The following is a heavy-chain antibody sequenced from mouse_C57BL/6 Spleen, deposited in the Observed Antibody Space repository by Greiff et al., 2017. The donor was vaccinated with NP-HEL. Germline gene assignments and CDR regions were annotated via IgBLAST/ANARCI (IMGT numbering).Heavy chain of an antibody. J-gene: IGHJ4*01. CDR2: ISYDGSN. V-gene: IGHV3-6*01. D-gene: IGHD3-3*01. Sequence: VQLKESGPGLVKPSQSLSLTCSVTGYSITSGYYWNWIRQFPGNKLEWMGYISYDGSNNYNPSLKNRISITRDTSKNQFFLKLNSVTTEDTATYYGAREGDGYAMDYWGQGTSVTVSS. CDR1: GYSITSGYY. CDR3: AREGDGYAMDY.